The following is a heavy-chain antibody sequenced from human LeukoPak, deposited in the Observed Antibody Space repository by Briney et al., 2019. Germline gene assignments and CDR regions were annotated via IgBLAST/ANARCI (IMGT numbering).Heavy chain of an antibody. J-gene: IGHJ4*02. D-gene: IGHD5-18*01. CDR1: GFTFSSYA. CDR3: AKAARIQLWFWDY. CDR2: ISSSGGST. Sequence: GGSQRLSCAASGFTFSSYAMSWVRQAPGKGLEWVSAISSSGGSTYYADSVKGRFTISRDNSKNTLYLQMNSLRAEDTAVYYCAKAARIQLWFWDYWGQGTLVTVSS. V-gene: IGHV3-23*01.